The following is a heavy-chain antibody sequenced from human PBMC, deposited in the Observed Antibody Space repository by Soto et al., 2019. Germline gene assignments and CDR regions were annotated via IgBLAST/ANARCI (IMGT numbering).Heavy chain of an antibody. D-gene: IGHD6-19*01. CDR1: GFSLSTSGVG. CDR2: IYWDDDK. V-gene: IGHV2-5*02. CDR3: AHRLWGWGYSSGCFDY. J-gene: IGHJ4*02. Sequence: QITLKESGPPLVKPTQTLTLTCTFSGFSLSTSGVGVGWIRQPPGKALEWLALIYWDDDKRYSPSLKSRLTITKDTSKNQVVLTMTNMDPVDTATYYCAHRLWGWGYSSGCFDYWGQGTLVTVSS.